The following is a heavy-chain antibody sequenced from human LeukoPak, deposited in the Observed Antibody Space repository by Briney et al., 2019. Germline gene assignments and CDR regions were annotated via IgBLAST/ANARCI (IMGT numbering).Heavy chain of an antibody. Sequence: ASVKVSCKASGYTFTSYYMHWVRQAPGQGLDWMGIINPSGGSTSYAQKFQGRVTMTRDMSTSTVYMELSRLRSDDTAVYYCARDGDGNYYYMDVWGKGTTVTVSS. CDR2: INPSGGST. D-gene: IGHD3-10*01. CDR3: ARDGDGNYYYMDV. V-gene: IGHV1-46*01. J-gene: IGHJ6*03. CDR1: GYTFTSYY.